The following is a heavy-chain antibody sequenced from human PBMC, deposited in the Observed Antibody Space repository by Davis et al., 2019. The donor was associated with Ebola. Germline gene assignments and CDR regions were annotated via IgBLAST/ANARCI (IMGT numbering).Heavy chain of an antibody. Sequence: GESLKISCAASGFTFSSYAMSWVRQAPGKGLEWVSYISSSSSTIYYADSVKGRFTISRDNAKNSLYLQMNSLRAEDTAVYYCAKMGATRPYFDAFDIWGQGTMVTVSS. CDR3: AKMGATRPYFDAFDI. J-gene: IGHJ3*02. V-gene: IGHV3-48*01. CDR1: GFTFSSYA. CDR2: ISSSSSTI. D-gene: IGHD1-26*01.